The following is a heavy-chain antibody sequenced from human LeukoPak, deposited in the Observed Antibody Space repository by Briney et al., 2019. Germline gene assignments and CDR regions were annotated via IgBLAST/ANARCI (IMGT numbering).Heavy chain of an antibody. D-gene: IGHD3-10*01. V-gene: IGHV4-39*01. Sequence: SETLSLTCTVSGGSISSSSYYWGWIRQPPGKGLEWIGSIYYSESTYYNPSLRSRVTISVDTSKNQFPLNLSSVPASDTAVYYCARRGGSGRSFDYWGQGILVTVSS. CDR3: ARRGGSGRSFDY. CDR1: GGSISSSSYY. J-gene: IGHJ4*02. CDR2: IYYSEST.